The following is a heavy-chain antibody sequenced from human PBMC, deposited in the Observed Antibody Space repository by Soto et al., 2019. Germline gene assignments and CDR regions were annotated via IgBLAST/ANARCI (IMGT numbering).Heavy chain of an antibody. J-gene: IGHJ6*02. CDR1: GGTFSNYA. Sequence: QVQLVQSGAEVKKPGSSVKVSCKASGGTFSNYALSWVRQAPGQGLEWMGGIMPMFGRADYAPKFQGRVTITADESTSTAHMDLSSMRSEDTAVYYCASWLKEAGIGGNYSYGMDVGGQGTTVTVSS. CDR3: ASWLKEAGIGGNYSYGMDV. D-gene: IGHD6-19*01. CDR2: IMPMFGRA. V-gene: IGHV1-69*12.